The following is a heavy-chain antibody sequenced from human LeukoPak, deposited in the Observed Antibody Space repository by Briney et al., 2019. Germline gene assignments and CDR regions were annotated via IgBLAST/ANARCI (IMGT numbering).Heavy chain of an antibody. V-gene: IGHV1-2*02. Sequence: ASVKVSCKASGYTFTGYSMHWVRQAPGQGLEWMGWINPNSGGTNYAQKFQGRVTMTRDTSISTAYMELSRLRSDDTAVYYCARGPNYSNFGSAYYYYMDVWGKGTTVTVSS. J-gene: IGHJ6*03. CDR2: INPNSGGT. CDR3: ARGPNYSNFGSAYYYYMDV. CDR1: GYTFTGYS. D-gene: IGHD4-11*01.